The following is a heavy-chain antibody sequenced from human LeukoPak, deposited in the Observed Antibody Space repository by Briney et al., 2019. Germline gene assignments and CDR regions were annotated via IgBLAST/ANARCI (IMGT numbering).Heavy chain of an antibody. CDR2: ISGYNGNT. CDR3: ARARYCSSTRCYGPEDDAFDI. Sequence: GASVKVSCKASGYSFTRYGISWVRQAPGQGLEWMVWISGYNGNTNYAQKFQGGVTMTTDTSTSTAYMELRSLRYDDTALYYCARARYCSSTRCYGPEDDAFDIWGQGTMVTVSS. J-gene: IGHJ3*02. D-gene: IGHD2-2*01. V-gene: IGHV1-18*01. CDR1: GYSFTRYG.